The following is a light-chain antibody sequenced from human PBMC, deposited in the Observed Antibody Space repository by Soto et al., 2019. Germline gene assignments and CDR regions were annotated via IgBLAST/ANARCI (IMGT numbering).Light chain of an antibody. CDR1: QSISNW. CDR3: QQYSANWT. V-gene: IGKV1-5*03. Sequence: DIQMTQSPSTLSASVGDRVTITCRASQSISNWLACYQQKPGTAPNLLIYKASTLQSGVPSRFSGSGSGTEFTLTISSLQPDDSATYDCQQYSANWTFGQGTKVEIK. CDR2: KAS. J-gene: IGKJ1*01.